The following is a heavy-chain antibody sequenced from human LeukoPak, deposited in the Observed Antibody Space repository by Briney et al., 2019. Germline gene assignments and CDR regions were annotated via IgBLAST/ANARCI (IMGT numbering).Heavy chain of an antibody. CDR3: ARDRGPWGITYYGMDV. Sequence: SETLSLTCTVSGVSISSYYWSWIRQPPGKGLEWIGYIYYSGSTNYNPSLKSRVTISVDTSKNQFSLKLSSVTAADTAVYYCARDRGPWGITYYGMDVWGQGTTVTVSS. V-gene: IGHV4-59*12. J-gene: IGHJ6*02. CDR1: GVSISSYY. D-gene: IGHD3-16*01. CDR2: IYYSGST.